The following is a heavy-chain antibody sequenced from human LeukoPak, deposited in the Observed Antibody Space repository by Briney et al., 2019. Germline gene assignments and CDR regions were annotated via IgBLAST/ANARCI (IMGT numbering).Heavy chain of an antibody. CDR2: IYPTGNT. V-gene: IGHV4-4*07. D-gene: IGHD3-16*01. CDR3: ARNVSAFVGVARRNWFDP. CDR1: GGSISIYY. Sequence: SETLSLTCTVSGGSISIYYWNWIRQPAGKGLEWIGRIYPTGNTNYNPSLKSRVTMSVDTSNNHLSLNLSSVTAADTAMYYCARNVSAFVGVARRNWFDPWGQGTLVSVSS. J-gene: IGHJ5*02.